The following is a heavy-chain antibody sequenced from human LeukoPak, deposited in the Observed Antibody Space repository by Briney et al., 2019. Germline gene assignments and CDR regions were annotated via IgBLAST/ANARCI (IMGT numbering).Heavy chain of an antibody. D-gene: IGHD3-22*01. CDR2: ISYDGSNK. CDR1: GFTFSSYG. V-gene: IGHV3-30*18. J-gene: IGHJ4*02. Sequence: SGGSLRLSCAASGFTFSSYGMHWVRQAPGKGLEWVAVISYDGSNKYYADSVKGRFTISRDNSKNTLYLQMNSLRAEDTAVYYYAKGPYYDSSGRDGFDYWGQGTLVTVSS. CDR3: AKGPYYDSSGRDGFDY.